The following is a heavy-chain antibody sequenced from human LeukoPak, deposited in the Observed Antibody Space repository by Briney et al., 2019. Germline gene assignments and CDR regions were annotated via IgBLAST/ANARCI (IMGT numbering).Heavy chain of an antibody. CDR3: ARWGDGYNSNSPFDP. V-gene: IGHV5-51*01. J-gene: IGHJ5*02. CDR1: GYSFTSYW. CDR2: IYPGDPDT. Sequence: GESLKISCKGSGYSFTSYWIGWVRQMPGKGLEWMGIIYPGDPDTRYSPSFQGQVTISADKSISTAYLQWSSLKASDTAMYYCARWGDGYNSNSPFDPWGQGTLVTVSS. D-gene: IGHD5-24*01.